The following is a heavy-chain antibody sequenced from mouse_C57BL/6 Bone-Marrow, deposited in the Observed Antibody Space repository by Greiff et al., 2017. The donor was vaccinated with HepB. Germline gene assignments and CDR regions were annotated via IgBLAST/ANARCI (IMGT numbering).Heavy chain of an antibody. CDR3: AGTYYSNYYFDY. V-gene: IGHV1-52*01. Sequence: VQLQQPGAELVRPGSSVKLSCKASGYTFTSYWMHWVKQRPIQGLEWIGNIDPSDSETHYNQKFKDKATLTVDKSSSTAYMQLSSLTSEDSAVYYCAGTYYSNYYFDYWGQGTTLTVSS. D-gene: IGHD2-5*01. CDR2: IDPSDSET. J-gene: IGHJ2*01. CDR1: GYTFTSYW.